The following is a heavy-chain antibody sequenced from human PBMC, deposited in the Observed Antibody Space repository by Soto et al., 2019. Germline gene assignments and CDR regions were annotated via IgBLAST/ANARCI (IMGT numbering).Heavy chain of an antibody. CDR2: TSHDGTNK. CDR1: GFTFSRYG. J-gene: IGHJ6*02. Sequence: QVQLVESGGGVVQPGRSLRLSCATSGFTFSRYGIHWVRQAPGKGLEWVAVTSHDGTNKYYTDSVKGRFIISRDNSKNTLYLEMNSLRAEDTAVYYCAKETVATIRPMRIYYYYGLDVWGQGTTVSVSS. V-gene: IGHV3-30*18. CDR3: AKETVATIRPMRIYYYYGLDV. D-gene: IGHD5-12*01.